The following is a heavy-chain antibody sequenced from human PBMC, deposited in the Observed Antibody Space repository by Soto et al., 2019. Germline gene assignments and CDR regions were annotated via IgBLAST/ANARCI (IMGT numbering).Heavy chain of an antibody. CDR3: AKGEGYCSGGSCLNWFDP. D-gene: IGHD2-15*01. J-gene: IGHJ5*02. CDR2: ISGSGDDT. V-gene: IGHV3-23*01. CDR1: GFTFSSYA. Sequence: VQLLESGGGLVQPGGSLRLSCAASGFTFSSYAMSWVRQAPGKGLEWVSAISGSGDDTYYADSVKGRFTISRDDSKNTLYVQMNSLRAEDTAVYYCAKGEGYCSGGSCLNWFDPWGQGTLVTVSS.